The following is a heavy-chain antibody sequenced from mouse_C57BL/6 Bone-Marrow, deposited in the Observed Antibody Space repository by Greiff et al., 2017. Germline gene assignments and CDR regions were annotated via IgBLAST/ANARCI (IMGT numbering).Heavy chain of an antibody. V-gene: IGHV6-3*01. CDR1: GFTFSNYW. CDR2: IRLKSDNYAT. Sequence: EVKLVESGGGLVQPGGSMKLSCVASGFTFSNYWMNWVRKSPEKGLEWVAQIRLKSDNYATHYAESVKGRFTISRDDSKSSVYLQMNNLRAEDTGIYYCTLYYYYGSSSWGQGTTLTVSS. D-gene: IGHD1-1*01. CDR3: TLYYYYGSSS. J-gene: IGHJ2*01.